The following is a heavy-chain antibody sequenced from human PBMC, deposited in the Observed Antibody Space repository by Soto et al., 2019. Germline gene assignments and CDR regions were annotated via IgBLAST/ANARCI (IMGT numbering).Heavy chain of an antibody. V-gene: IGHV1-18*01. J-gene: IGHJ2*01. CDR1: GYTFPEYD. D-gene: IGHD4-17*01. CDR3: ARYRGDPYWYFDL. Sequence: QVQLVQSGAEVRKPGDSVKVSCKASGYTFPEYDISWVRQAPGQGLEWMGWISVYNDNRHYAEKVQGRVTLTIDKSTSTAYMEMRSLISDDTAIYYCARYRGDPYWYFDLWGRGTLVTVSS. CDR2: ISVYNDNR.